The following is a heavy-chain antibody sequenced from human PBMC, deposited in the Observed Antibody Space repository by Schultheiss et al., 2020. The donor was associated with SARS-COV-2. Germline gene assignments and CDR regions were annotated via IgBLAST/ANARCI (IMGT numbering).Heavy chain of an antibody. D-gene: IGHD3-16*02. CDR1: GFTFSSYA. J-gene: IGHJ4*02. V-gene: IGHV3-30*04. CDR3: AKARVTITFGGVIVPFDY. CDR2: ISYDGSNK. Sequence: GGSLRLSCAASGFTFSSYAMHWVRQAPGKGLEWVAVISYDGSNKYYADSVKGRFTISRDNSKNTLYLQMNSLRAEDTAVYYCAKARVTITFGGVIVPFDYWGQGTLVTVSS.